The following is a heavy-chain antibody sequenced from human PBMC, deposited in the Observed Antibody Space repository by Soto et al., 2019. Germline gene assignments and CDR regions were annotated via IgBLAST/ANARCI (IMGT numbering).Heavy chain of an antibody. J-gene: IGHJ3*02. CDR3: ARPLGWRDAFDI. CDR2: IKQDGREK. CDR1: GFSFSSYW. D-gene: IGHD6-19*01. V-gene: IGHV3-7*01. Sequence: EVQLVESGGDLVQPGGSLRLSCAASGFSFSSYWMSWVRQAPGTGLEWVANIKQDGREKYYVDSVKGRFTISRDNAENSLYLHMNSLRVDDTAVYYCARPLGWRDAFDICGQGTMVTVSS.